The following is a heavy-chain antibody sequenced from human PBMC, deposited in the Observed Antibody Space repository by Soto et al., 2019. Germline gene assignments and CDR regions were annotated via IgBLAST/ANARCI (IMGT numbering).Heavy chain of an antibody. J-gene: IGHJ5*02. CDR3: AKENAILGVFITNWFDP. CDR1: GFTFTNYA. Sequence: PGGSLRLSCAASGFTFTNYAMTWVRQAPGKGLEWVSISSGSGSGGSTNYADSVKGRFTISRDNSKNTLYLQMNSLRAEDTAVYYCAKENAILGVFITNWFDPWGQGTLVTVSS. V-gene: IGHV3-23*01. CDR2: SSGSGSGGST. D-gene: IGHD3-3*01.